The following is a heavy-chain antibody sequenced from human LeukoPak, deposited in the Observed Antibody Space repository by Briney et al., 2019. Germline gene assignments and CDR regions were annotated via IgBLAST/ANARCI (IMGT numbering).Heavy chain of an antibody. D-gene: IGHD4-11*01. CDR1: GFTFSGSA. J-gene: IGHJ6*03. Sequence: PGGSVKLSCTASGFTFSGSAMHWVRQASGKGLEWIGRIRTKANSYATAHDAQVKGRITISRDDSKNTAYLEMNSLKTEDTAVYYGTLPTVTTYYYNYMYVWGKGTTVTVS. CDR2: IRTKANSYAT. V-gene: IGHV3-73*01. CDR3: TLPTVTTYYYNYMYV.